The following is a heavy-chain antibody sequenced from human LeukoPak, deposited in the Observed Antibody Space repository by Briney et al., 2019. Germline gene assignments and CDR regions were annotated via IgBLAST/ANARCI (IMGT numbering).Heavy chain of an antibody. J-gene: IGHJ5*02. V-gene: IGHV4-34*01. D-gene: IGHD3-22*01. Sequence: KPSETLSLTCAVYGGSFSGYYWSWIRQPPGKGLEWIGEINHSGSTNYNPSLKSRVTISVDTSKNQFSLKLSSVTAADTAVYYCARQVDSSGYYPNWFDPWGQGTLVTVSS. CDR2: INHSGST. CDR1: GGSFSGYY. CDR3: ARQVDSSGYYPNWFDP.